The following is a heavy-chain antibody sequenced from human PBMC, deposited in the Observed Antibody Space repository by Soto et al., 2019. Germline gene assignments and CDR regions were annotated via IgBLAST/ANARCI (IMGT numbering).Heavy chain of an antibody. CDR1: GYTFTSYD. Sequence: VASVKVSCKASGYTFTSYDINWVRQATGQGLEWMGWMNPNSGNTGYAQKFQGRVTMTRNTSISTAYMELSSLRSEDTAVYYCARVPVQLWFYVEYNWFDPWGQGTLVTVSS. CDR3: ARVPVQLWFYVEYNWFDP. D-gene: IGHD5-18*01. V-gene: IGHV1-8*01. CDR2: MNPNSGNT. J-gene: IGHJ5*02.